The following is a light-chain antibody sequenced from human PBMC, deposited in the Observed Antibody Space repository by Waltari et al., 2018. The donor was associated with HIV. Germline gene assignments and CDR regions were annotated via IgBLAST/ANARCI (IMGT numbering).Light chain of an antibody. CDR3: QSFDSSLSGYV. J-gene: IGLJ1*01. CDR1: SSNIGAGFD. CDR2: DTP. V-gene: IGLV1-40*01. Sequence: QSVLTQPPSVSGAPGQRVTISCPGSSSNIGAGFDVHWYQQLPGTAPKLLIYDTPIRPSGVPDRFSGSRSGSSASLAITGLQAEDEADYYCQSFDSSLSGYVFGTGTKVTVL.